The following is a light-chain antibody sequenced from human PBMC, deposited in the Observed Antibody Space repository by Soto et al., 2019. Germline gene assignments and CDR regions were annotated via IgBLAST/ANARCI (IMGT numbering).Light chain of an antibody. CDR3: QSFDRTLNGYVV. CDR2: GSS. V-gene: IGLV1-40*01. J-gene: IGLJ2*01. CDR1: ITNIGAGQD. Sequence: QSVLTQPPSVSGALGQRVTLSCTGGITNIGAGQDVQWYQHLPGTAPKIVIFGSSTRPSGVPDRFSGSKSGTSASLAITGLQADDEADYYCQSFDRTLNGYVVFGVGTKLTVL.